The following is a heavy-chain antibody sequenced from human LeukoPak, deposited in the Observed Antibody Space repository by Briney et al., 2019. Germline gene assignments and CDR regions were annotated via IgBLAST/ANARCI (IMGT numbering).Heavy chain of an antibody. J-gene: IGHJ1*01. CDR1: GYTFTSYA. CDR2: INAGNGNT. CDR3: ARLRYQLLPQHFTH. Sequence: ASVKVSCKASGYTFTSYAMHWVPQAPGQRLEGMGWINAGNGNTKYSQKFQGRVTITRDTSASTAYMELSSLKSEDTAVYYCARLRYQLLPQHFTHWGQGTLVT. V-gene: IGHV1-3*01. D-gene: IGHD2-2*01.